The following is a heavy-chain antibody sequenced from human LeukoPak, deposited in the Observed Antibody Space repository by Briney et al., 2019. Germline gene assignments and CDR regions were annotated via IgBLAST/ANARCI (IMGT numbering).Heavy chain of an antibody. V-gene: IGHV4-4*07. J-gene: IGHJ4*02. D-gene: IGHD3-3*01. CDR3: ARDLITIFGVVIAYFDY. CDR2: IYTSGST. CDR1: GGSISSYY. Sequence: PSETLSLTCTVSGGSISSYYWSWIRQPAGKGLEWIGRIYTSGSTNYNPSLKSRVTMSVDTSKNQFSLKLSSVTAADTAVYYCARDLITIFGVVIAYFDYWGQGTLVTVSS.